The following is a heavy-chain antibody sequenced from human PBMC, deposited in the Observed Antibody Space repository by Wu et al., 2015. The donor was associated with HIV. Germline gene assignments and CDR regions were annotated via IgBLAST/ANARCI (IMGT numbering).Heavy chain of an antibody. J-gene: IGHJ1*01. CDR3: ANDPPTGRSINKLGRFVKLLRGSGTGNGTVGFVTRFLRFQ. CDR2: IVPLFGSP. D-gene: IGHD3-10*01. CDR1: GGNFLSYS. Sequence: QVHLEQSGTEVKRPGSSVRVSCQASGGNFLSYSFTWVRQAPGQGLEWMGGIVPLFGSPTYAQEFQGRVTITTDESTRTVYMELTSLRSEDTAIYYCANDPPTGRSINKLGRFVKLLRGSGTGNGTVGFVTRFLRFQ. V-gene: IGHV1-69*05.